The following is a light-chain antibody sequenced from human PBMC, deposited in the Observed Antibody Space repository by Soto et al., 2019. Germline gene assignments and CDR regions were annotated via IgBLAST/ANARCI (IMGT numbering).Light chain of an antibody. V-gene: IGKV4-1*01. CDR3: QQYYSTPLT. Sequence: DIVMTQSPASLAVSLGEGATINCKSSQSVLYSSNNKNYLAWYQQKPGQPPKLLIYWASTRASGVPDRFSGSGSGTDFTLTISSLQAEDVAVYYCQQYYSTPLTFGGGTKVEIK. J-gene: IGKJ4*01. CDR2: WAS. CDR1: QSVLYSSNNKNY.